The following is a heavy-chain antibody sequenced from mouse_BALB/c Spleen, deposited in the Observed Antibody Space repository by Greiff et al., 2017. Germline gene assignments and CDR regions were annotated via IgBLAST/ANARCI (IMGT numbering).Heavy chain of an antibody. CDR3: ARDTFGAMDY. J-gene: IGHJ4*01. CDR2: ISSGSSTI. CDR1: GFTFSSFG. V-gene: IGHV5-17*02. Sequence: EVQGVESGGGLVQPGGSRKLSCAASGFTFSSFGMHWVRQAPEKGLEWVAYISSGSSTIYYADTVKGRFTISRDNPKNTLFLQMTSLRSEDTAMYYCARDTFGAMDYWGQGTSVTVSS.